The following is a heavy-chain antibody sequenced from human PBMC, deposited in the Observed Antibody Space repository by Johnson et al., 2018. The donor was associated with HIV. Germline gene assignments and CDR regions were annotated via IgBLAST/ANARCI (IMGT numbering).Heavy chain of an antibody. V-gene: IGHV3-15*01. CDR3: TTERGDPLIGADAFDI. J-gene: IGHJ3*02. Sequence: WMSWVRQAPGKGLEWVGRIKSKTDGGTTDYAAPVKGRFTISRDDSKNTLYLQMNSLKTEDTAVYYCTTERGDPLIGADAFDIWGQGTMVTVSS. CDR2: IKSKTDGGTT. D-gene: IGHD3-16*01. CDR1: W.